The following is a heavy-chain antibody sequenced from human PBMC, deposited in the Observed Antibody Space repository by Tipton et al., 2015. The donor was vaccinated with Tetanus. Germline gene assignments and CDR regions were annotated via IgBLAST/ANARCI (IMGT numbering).Heavy chain of an antibody. CDR2: IHPSGGSP. CDR1: GYTFTSYY. Sequence: QVQLVQSGAEVKKPGASVKVSCKASGYTFTSYYMHWVRQAPGQGLGWMGIIHPSGGSPSYAQQFQGRVTMTRDTSTSTVYMELSSLRSEDTAVYYCAREMATLLDYWGQGTLVTVSS. V-gene: IGHV1-46*01. J-gene: IGHJ4*02. D-gene: IGHD5-24*01. CDR3: AREMATLLDY.